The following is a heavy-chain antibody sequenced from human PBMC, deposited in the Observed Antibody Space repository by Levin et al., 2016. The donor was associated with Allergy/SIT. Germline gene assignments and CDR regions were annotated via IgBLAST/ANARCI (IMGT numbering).Heavy chain of an antibody. V-gene: IGHV3-7*01. CDR3: ALPDYGDSKYDY. D-gene: IGHD4-17*01. CDR1: GFTFSSYW. Sequence: GESLKISCEGSGFTFSSYWMTWVRQAPGKGLEWVANXKQDGSEKYYVDSVKGRFTISRDNAKNSLYLQMNSLRAEDTAVYYCALPDYGDSKYDYWGQGTLVTVSS. J-gene: IGHJ4*02. CDR2: XKQDGSEK.